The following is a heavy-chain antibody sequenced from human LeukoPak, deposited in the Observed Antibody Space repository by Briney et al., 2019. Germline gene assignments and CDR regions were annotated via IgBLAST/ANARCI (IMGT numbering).Heavy chain of an antibody. J-gene: IGHJ4*02. CDR2: ISSSSSYI. Sequence: GGSLRLSCAASGFTSSSYAMSWVRQAPGKGLEWVSSISSSSSYIYYADPVKGRFTISRDNAKNSLYLQMNSLRAEDTAVYYCARASDYYDSSGYYGFDYWGQGTLVTVSS. V-gene: IGHV3-21*01. CDR3: ARASDYYDSSGYYGFDY. D-gene: IGHD3-22*01. CDR1: GFTSSSYA.